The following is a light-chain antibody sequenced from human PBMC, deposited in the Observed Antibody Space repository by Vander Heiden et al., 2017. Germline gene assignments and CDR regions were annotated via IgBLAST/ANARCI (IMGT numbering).Light chain of an antibody. V-gene: IGKV3-15*01. CDR1: KSSSRN. CDR3: HQYNKWPWT. J-gene: IGKJ1*01. CDR2: GAS. Sequence: DIVMTQSPATMSVSQGERVRLACRASKSSSRNLAWFQRKPGQAPRLLMYGASTRDTGIPASFSGSGSGTEFTLTISSLQSEDFAVYYCHQYNKWPWTFGQGTKVEIK.